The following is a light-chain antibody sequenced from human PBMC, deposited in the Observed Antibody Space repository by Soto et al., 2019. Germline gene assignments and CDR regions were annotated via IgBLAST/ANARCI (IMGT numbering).Light chain of an antibody. CDR3: QSYSRNTVV. CDR2: EDN. J-gene: IGLJ3*02. Sequence: NFMLTQPHSVSESPGKTVTISCTRSSGSIVSNYVQWYQQRPGSSPTTVIYEDNQRPSGVPDRFSGSIDSSSDSASLTISGLKTEDEADYYCQSYSRNTVVFGGGTKLTVL. V-gene: IGLV6-57*01. CDR1: SGSIVSNY.